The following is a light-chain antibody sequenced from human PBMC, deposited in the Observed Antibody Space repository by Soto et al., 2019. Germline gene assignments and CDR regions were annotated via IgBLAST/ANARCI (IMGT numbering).Light chain of an antibody. J-gene: IGKJ1*01. V-gene: IGKV1-5*03. CDR2: SAS. CDR1: QSIGSG. Sequence: EIPMTQSPSTLSASVGDRVTITCRASQSIGSGLAWYQQKPGKARKLLIYSASDLESGVPSRFSGSGFGTEFTLIITSLQPDDFATYYCHQYNSYSTFGPATFGQGTKVDIK. CDR3: HQYNSYSTFGPAT.